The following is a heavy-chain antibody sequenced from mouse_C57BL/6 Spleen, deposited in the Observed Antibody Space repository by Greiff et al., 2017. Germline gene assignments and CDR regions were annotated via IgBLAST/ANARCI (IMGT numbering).Heavy chain of an antibody. CDR2: ISYDGSN. CDR1: GYSITSGYY. CDR3: ARGGDYDRYFDV. D-gene: IGHD2-4*01. J-gene: IGHJ1*03. Sequence: EVKVEESGPGLVKPSQSLSLTCSVTGYSITSGYYWNWIRQFPGNKLEWMGYISYDGSNNYNPTLKNRISITRDTSKNQFFLKLNSVTTEDAATYYCARGGDYDRYFDVWGTGTTVTVSS. V-gene: IGHV3-6*01.